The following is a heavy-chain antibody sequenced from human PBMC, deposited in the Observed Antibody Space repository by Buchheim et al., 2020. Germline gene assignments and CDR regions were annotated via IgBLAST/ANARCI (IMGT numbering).Heavy chain of an antibody. D-gene: IGHD6-19*01. CDR1: GITFSNHW. CDR2: IKQDGSEQ. Sequence: EVQLVESGGGLVQPGGSLRLSCAASGITFSNHWMSWVRQAPGKGPEWVAIIKQDGSEQFYVDSVKGRFTISRDNAKNSLYLQMHSLRAEDTAVYYCVRGSGWRHDYWGQGTL. CDR3: VRGSGWRHDY. V-gene: IGHV3-7*01. J-gene: IGHJ4*02.